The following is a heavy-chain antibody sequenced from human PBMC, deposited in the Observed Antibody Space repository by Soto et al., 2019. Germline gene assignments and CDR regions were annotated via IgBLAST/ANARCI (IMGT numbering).Heavy chain of an antibody. V-gene: IGHV3-23*01. CDR2: ISGSGGSS. D-gene: IGHD2-2*02. CDR1: GFTVSSYA. J-gene: IGHJ4*02. Sequence: GGSLRLSCAASGFTVSSYAMSWVRQAPGKGLEWVSAISGSGGSSYYADSGKGRFTISRDNSKNTLYLQMNSLRAEDTAVYYCAKGVVPAAIYYFDYWGQGTLVTVSS. CDR3: AKGVVPAAIYYFDY.